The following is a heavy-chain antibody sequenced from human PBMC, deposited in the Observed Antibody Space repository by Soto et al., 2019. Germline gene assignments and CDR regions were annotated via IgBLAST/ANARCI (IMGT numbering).Heavy chain of an antibody. CDR3: ARGEGSGSNALGQ. V-gene: IGHV3-66*01. Sequence: EVLLEESGGDLVQPGGSLRLSCAASGFSVSNNYMTWVRQVPGKGLEWVSVIQDGGSITYADSVRDRFTIARDSSKNTVFLQMSSLRPEDTAVYFCARGEGSGSNALGQWGQGTLVIVSS. D-gene: IGHD3-10*01. CDR2: IQDGGSI. CDR1: GFSVSNNY. J-gene: IGHJ4*02.